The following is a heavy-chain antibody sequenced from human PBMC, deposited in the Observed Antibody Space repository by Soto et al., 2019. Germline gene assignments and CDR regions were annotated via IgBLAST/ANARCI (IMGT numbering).Heavy chain of an antibody. D-gene: IGHD6-19*01. J-gene: IGHJ1*01. V-gene: IGHV5-10-1*01. CDR2: IDPGYSYT. CDR3: AQDAAGTRP. Sequence: CEASGFKFISYWITWVRQMPGKGLEWMGRIDPGYSYTNYNPSLQGHVTISIDRSLSTAYLQWSSLKASDTAMYDCAQDAAGTRPWGQGTLVTVSS. CDR1: GFKFISYW.